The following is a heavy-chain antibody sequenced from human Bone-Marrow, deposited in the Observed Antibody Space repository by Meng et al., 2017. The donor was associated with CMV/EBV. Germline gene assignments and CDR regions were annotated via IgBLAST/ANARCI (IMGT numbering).Heavy chain of an antibody. J-gene: IGHJ5*02. D-gene: IGHD2-2*01. Sequence: SVKVSCKASGGTFSSYAISWVRQAPGQGLEWMGGIIPIFGTANYAQKFQGRVTITTDESTSTAYMELSSLRSEDTAVYYCARVGVVPAAIGGNWFDPWGQGTLVTVSS. V-gene: IGHV1-69*05. CDR3: ARVGVVPAAIGGNWFDP. CDR2: IIPIFGTA. CDR1: GGTFSSYA.